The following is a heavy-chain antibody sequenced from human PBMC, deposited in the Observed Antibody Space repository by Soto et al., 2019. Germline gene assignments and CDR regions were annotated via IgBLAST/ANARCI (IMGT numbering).Heavy chain of an antibody. CDR3: ARTRVVVTAIPGRGGNYYYYGMDV. Sequence: PSETLSLTCTVSGGCISSYYWSWIRQPPGKGLEWIGYIYYSGSTNYNPSLKSRVTISVDTSKNQFSLKLSSVTAADTAVYYCARTRVVVTAIPGRGGNYYYYGMDVWGQGTTVTVSS. D-gene: IGHD2-21*02. V-gene: IGHV4-59*12. CDR1: GGCISSYY. J-gene: IGHJ6*02. CDR2: IYYSGST.